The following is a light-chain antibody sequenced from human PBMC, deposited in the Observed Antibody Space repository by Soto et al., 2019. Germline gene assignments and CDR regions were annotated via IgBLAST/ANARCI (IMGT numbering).Light chain of an antibody. Sequence: QSVLTQPPSVSGAPGQRVTISCTGSSSNIGAGYPVHWYQQLPGTAPKLLVAGNRPSGVPDRFSVSKSGASASQAITGLQAEDEADYYCQSYDSSLSRRWVFGGGTKVTVL. J-gene: IGLJ3*02. V-gene: IGLV1-40*01. CDR2: G. CDR1: SSNIGAGYP. CDR3: QSYDSSLSRRWV.